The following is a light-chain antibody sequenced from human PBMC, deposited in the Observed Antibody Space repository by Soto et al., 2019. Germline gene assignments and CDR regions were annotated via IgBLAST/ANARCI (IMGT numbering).Light chain of an antibody. CDR1: QSVSSNY. V-gene: IGKV3-20*01. J-gene: IGKJ2*01. CDR3: QQYGNSPYA. Sequence: EIVLTQSPGTLSLSPGERATLSCRASQSVSSNYLAWYQQKSGQAPRLLIYGASSRATGIPDRFSGSGSGTDFTLTISKLEPEDFAVYYCQQYGNSPYAFGHGTEREI. CDR2: GAS.